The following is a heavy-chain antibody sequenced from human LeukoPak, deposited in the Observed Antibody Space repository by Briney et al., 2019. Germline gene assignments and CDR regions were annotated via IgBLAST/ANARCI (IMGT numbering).Heavy chain of an antibody. CDR1: GFTFSSYA. CDR2: ISYDGNNK. V-gene: IGHV3-30-3*01. J-gene: IGHJ4*02. D-gene: IGHD6-6*01. CDR3: ARGDLDIAARSRDFDY. Sequence: GGSLRLSCAASGFTFSSYAMHWVRQAPGKGLEWVAVISYDGNNKYYADSVKGRFTISRDNSRNTLYLQMNSLRAEDTAVYYCARGDLDIAARSRDFDYWGQGTLVTVSS.